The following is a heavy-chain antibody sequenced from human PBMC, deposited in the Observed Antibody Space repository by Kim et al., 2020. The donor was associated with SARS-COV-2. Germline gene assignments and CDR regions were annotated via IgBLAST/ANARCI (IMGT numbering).Heavy chain of an antibody. CDR1: GGTFSSYA. V-gene: IGHV1-69*13. D-gene: IGHD7-27*01. J-gene: IGHJ4*02. CDR2: IIPIFGTA. Sequence: SVKVSCKASGGTFSSYAISWVRQAPGQGLEWMGGIIPIFGTANYAQKFQGRVTITADESTSTAYMELSSLRSEDTAVYYCARDSERMELGDRRGFDYWGQGTLVTVSS. CDR3: ARDSERMELGDRRGFDY.